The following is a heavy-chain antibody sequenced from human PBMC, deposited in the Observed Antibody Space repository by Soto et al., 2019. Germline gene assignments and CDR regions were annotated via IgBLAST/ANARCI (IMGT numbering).Heavy chain of an antibody. CDR3: AKGGRQWLVTSDFNY. CDR2: GSHDGRNT. J-gene: IGHJ4*02. CDR1: GFTFSDYA. Sequence: VQLVESGGGVVQPGRSLRLSCAASGFTFSDYAMHLVRQAPGKGLEWVAVGSHDGRNTHYADSVKGPFTISRDSSKNTVSREMTSLRAEDTAVYYCAKGGRQWLVTSDFNYWGQGALVTVSS. D-gene: IGHD6-19*01. V-gene: IGHV3-30*18.